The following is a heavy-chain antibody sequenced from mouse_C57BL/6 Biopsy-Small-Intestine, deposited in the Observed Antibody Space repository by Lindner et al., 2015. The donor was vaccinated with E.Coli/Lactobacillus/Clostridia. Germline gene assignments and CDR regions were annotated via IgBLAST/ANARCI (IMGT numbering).Heavy chain of an antibody. V-gene: IGHV1-81*01. CDR3: AREEFLWGSSPKEVPFNYFDF. Sequence: SVKVSCKASGGTFSGYAISWVRQAPGQGLEWMGWISDYNGNTNYAQKFQGRVTITADESTSTAYMELSSLRSEDTAVYYCAREEFLWGSSPKEVPFNYFDFWGQGTLVTVSS. J-gene: IGHJ2*01. CDR2: ISDYNGNT. CDR1: GGTFSGYA.